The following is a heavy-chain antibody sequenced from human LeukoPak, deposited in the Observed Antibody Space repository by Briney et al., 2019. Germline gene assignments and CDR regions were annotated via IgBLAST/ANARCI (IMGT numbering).Heavy chain of an antibody. J-gene: IGHJ6*02. V-gene: IGHV1-69*13. CDR2: IIPIFGTA. D-gene: IGHD2-2*01. Sequence: SVKVSCKASGGTFSSYAISWVRQAPGQGLEWMGGIIPIFGTANYAQKFQGRVTITADESTSTAYMELSSLRSKDTAVYYCALDIVVVPAAMRVAAAGTGYYYYGMDVWGQGTTVTVSS. CDR1: GGTFSSYA. CDR3: ALDIVVVPAAMRVAAAGTGYYYYGMDV.